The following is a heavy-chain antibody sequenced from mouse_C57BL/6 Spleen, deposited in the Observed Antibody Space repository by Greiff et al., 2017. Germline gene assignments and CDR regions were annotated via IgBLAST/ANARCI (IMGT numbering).Heavy chain of an antibody. Sequence: VQLQQSGAELVRPGASVTLSCKASGYTFTDYEMHWVKQTPVHGLEWIGAIDPETGGTAYNQKFKGKAILTADKSSSTAYMELRSLTSEDSAVYYCTRLYGNYEEYYFDYWGQGTTLTVSS. CDR1: GYTFTDYE. V-gene: IGHV1-15*01. J-gene: IGHJ2*01. CDR3: TRLYGNYEEYYFDY. D-gene: IGHD2-1*01. CDR2: IDPETGGT.